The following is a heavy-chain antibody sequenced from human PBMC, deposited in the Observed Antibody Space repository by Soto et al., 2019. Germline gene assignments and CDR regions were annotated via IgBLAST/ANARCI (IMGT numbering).Heavy chain of an antibody. D-gene: IGHD6-6*01. Sequence: PSQTLSLTCAISGDSVSSNSVGWHWVRQSPSRGLEWLGRAYYRSKWNIDYALSLKSRITFNPDMSKNQFSLQLRSVTPEDTAVYYCARNFKSSFGYWGRGTLVTVSS. J-gene: IGHJ4*02. V-gene: IGHV6-1*01. CDR1: GDSVSSNSVG. CDR2: AYYRSKWNI. CDR3: ARNFKSSFGY.